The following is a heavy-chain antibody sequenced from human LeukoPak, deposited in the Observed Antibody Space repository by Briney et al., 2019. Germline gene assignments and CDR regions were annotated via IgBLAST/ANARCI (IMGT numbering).Heavy chain of an antibody. CDR2: IYYSGST. CDR1: GGSISSYY. D-gene: IGHD2-2*01. Sequence: SETLSLTCTVSGGSISSYYWSWIRQPPGKGLEWIGYIYYSGSTNYNPSLKSRVTISVDSSKNQFSLKLSSVTAADTAVYYCARQGRGYCSSTSCYNWFDPWGQGTLVTVSS. J-gene: IGHJ5*02. V-gene: IGHV4-59*08. CDR3: ARQGRGYCSSTSCYNWFDP.